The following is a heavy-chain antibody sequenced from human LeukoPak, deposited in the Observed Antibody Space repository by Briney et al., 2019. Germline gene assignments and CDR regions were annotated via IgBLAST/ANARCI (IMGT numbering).Heavy chain of an antibody. CDR3: ARHHRDTRDAFDI. J-gene: IGHJ3*02. Sequence: YWSWIRQPPGKGLEWTGIIYPGDSDTRYSPSFQGQVTISADKSISTAYLQWSSLKASDTAMYYCARHHRDTRDAFDIWGQGTMVTVSS. CDR2: IYPGDSDT. CDR1: YW. D-gene: IGHD2-2*01. V-gene: IGHV5-51*01.